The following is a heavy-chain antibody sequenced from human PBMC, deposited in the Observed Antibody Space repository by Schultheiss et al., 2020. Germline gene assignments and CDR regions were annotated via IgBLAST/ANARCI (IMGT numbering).Heavy chain of an antibody. CDR1: GFTFSSYW. CDR3: ARDLGYCGSTSCFWGDYFDY. Sequence: GGSLRLSCAASGFTFSSYWMHWVRQAPGKGLVWVSCINSNGSSTSYADSVKGRFTISRDNAKNTVYLQMNSLRAEDTAVYYCARDLGYCGSTSCFWGDYFDYWGQGTRVTVSS. D-gene: IGHD2-2*01. J-gene: IGHJ4*02. CDR2: INSNGSST. V-gene: IGHV3-74*01.